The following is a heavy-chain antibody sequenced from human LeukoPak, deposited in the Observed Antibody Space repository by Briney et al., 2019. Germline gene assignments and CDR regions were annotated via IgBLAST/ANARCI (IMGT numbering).Heavy chain of an antibody. D-gene: IGHD3-10*01. CDR2: INHSGST. CDR3: ARVHITMVRGVIITYYFDY. CDR1: GGTFSGYY. J-gene: IGHJ4*02. Sequence: SETLSLTCAVYGGTFSGYYWSWIRQPPGKGLEWIGEINHSGSTNYKPSVKSRVTISVDTSKNQFSLKLSSVTAADTAVYYCARVHITMVRGVIITYYFDYWGQGTLVTVSS. V-gene: IGHV4-34*01.